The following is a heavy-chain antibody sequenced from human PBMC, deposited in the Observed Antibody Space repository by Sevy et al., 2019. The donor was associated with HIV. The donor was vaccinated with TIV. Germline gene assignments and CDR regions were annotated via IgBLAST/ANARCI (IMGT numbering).Heavy chain of an antibody. CDR3: TRWKAAQSIFDY. Sequence: GGSLRLSCTASGLTFGDYCMSWVRQAPGKGLEWVAFLKSDVYGGTVDHAASVGGIFVISRDDSKTIAYLQMNDLKTEETGVYYCTRWKAAQSIFDYWGQGALVTFS. CDR2: LKSDVYGGTV. V-gene: IGHV3-49*04. J-gene: IGHJ4*02. D-gene: IGHD6-13*01. CDR1: GLTFGDYC.